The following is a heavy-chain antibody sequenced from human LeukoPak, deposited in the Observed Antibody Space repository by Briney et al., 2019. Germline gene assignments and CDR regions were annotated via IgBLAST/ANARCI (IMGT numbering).Heavy chain of an antibody. CDR1: GYTFTDYY. V-gene: IGHV1-2*02. Sequence: ASVKVSCKASGYTFTDYYMHWVRQAPGQGPEWMGWINSNSGATNYAQKFHGRVTMTRDTSISTVYMELSSLRSDDTAVYYCARDLPGDDYVWGVDYWGQGTLVTVSS. CDR3: ARDLPGDDYVWGVDY. D-gene: IGHD3-16*01. CDR2: INSNSGAT. J-gene: IGHJ4*02.